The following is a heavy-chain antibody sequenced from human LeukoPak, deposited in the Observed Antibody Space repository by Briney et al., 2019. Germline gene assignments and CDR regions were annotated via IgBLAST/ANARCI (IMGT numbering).Heavy chain of an antibody. CDR2: IYYSGST. CDR3: ASFKGRLGEFDY. Sequence: SETLSLTCTVSGGSISSSSYYWGWIRQPPGKGLEWIGSIYYSGSTYYNPSLKSRVTISVDTSKNQFSLKLSSVTAADTAVYYCASFKGRLGEFDYWGQGTLVTVSS. J-gene: IGHJ4*02. V-gene: IGHV4-39*07. CDR1: GGSISSSSYY. D-gene: IGHD3-16*01.